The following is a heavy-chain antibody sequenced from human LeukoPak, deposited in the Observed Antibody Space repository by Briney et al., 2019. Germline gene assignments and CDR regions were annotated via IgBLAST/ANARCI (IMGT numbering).Heavy chain of an antibody. V-gene: IGHV1-8*01. Sequence: GASVKVSCKASGYTFTSYDINWVRQATGQGLEWMGWMNPNSGNTGYAQKFQGRVTMTRNTSISTAYMELSSLRSEDTAVYYCAGFYGGSSGYYSYTMDAWGKGPTVTVS. CDR2: MNPNSGNT. J-gene: IGHJ6*03. CDR1: GYTFTSYD. CDR3: AGFYGGSSGYYSYTMDA. D-gene: IGHD3-22*01.